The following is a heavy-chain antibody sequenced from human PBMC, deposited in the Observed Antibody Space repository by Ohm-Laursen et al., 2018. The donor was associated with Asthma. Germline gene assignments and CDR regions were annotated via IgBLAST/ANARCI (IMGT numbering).Heavy chain of an antibody. CDR3: AVSIYAYGEGAY. CDR2: ITWNSGSI. D-gene: IGHD3-10*01. CDR1: GFTFGDYA. J-gene: IGHJ4*02. Sequence: SLRLSCAASGFTFGDYAMHWVRQAPGKGLDWVSAITWNSGSIAYADSVKGRFTISRDNAKNSLFLQMNSLRAEDTAFYYCAVSIYAYGEGAYWGQGTLVTVSS. V-gene: IGHV3-9*01.